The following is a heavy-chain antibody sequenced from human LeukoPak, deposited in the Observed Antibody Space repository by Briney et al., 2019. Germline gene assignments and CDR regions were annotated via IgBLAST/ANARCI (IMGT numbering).Heavy chain of an antibody. CDR1: GFTFSSYA. CDR2: VSYDGSNK. V-gene: IGHV3-30*04. CDR3: ARGHYGDYVLGD. Sequence: GGSLRLSCAASGFTFSSYAMHWVRQAPGKGLEWVAVVSYDGSNKYYADSVKGRFTISRDNSKNTLYLQMSSLRAEDTAVYYCARGHYGDYVLGDWGQGTLVTVSS. D-gene: IGHD4-17*01. J-gene: IGHJ4*02.